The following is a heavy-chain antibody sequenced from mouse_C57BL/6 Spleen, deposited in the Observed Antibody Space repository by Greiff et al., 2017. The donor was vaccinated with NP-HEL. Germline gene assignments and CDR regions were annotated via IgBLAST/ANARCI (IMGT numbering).Heavy chain of an antibody. CDR1: GFSFNTYA. CDR2: IRSKSNNYAT. V-gene: IGHV10-1*01. J-gene: IGHJ4*01. Sequence: EVQLQESGGGLVQPKGSLKLSCAASGFSFNTYAMNWVRQAPGKGLEWVARIRSKSNNYATYYADSVKDRFTISRDDSESMLYLQMNNLKTEDTAMYYCVRDLYYSMDYWGQGTSVTVSS. CDR3: VRDLYYSMDY.